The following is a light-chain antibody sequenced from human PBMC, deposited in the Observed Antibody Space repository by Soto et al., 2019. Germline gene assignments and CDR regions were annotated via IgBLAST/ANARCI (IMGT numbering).Light chain of an antibody. Sequence: DLQMTQSPSTLSASVGDRVTITCRASQSVGDSLVWHQQKPGKAPKLLIYRASSLESGVPSTFSGSGSGTEFTLTISSLQPDDFATYYCQQYQTYPWTFGQGTKVEV. V-gene: IGKV1-5*03. CDR3: QQYQTYPWT. CDR1: QSVGDS. J-gene: IGKJ1*01. CDR2: RAS.